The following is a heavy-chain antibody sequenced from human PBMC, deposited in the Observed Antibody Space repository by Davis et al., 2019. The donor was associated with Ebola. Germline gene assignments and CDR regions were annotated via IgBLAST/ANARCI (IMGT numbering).Heavy chain of an antibody. D-gene: IGHD6-19*01. V-gene: IGHV3-53*01. CDR3: AKVAGTGWNYFDY. CDR2: IYSGGST. J-gene: IGHJ4*02. Sequence: GESLKISCAASGFTVSSNYMSWVRQAPGKGLEWVSVIYSGGSTYYADSVKGRLTISRDNFKNTLYLQMDTLRAEDTALYYCAKVAGTGWNYFDYWGQGILVTVSS. CDR1: GFTVSSNY.